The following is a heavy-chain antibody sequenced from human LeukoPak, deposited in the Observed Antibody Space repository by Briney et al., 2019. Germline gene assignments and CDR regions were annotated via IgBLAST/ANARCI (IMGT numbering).Heavy chain of an antibody. Sequence: GGSLRLSCAASGFTFSNYAMSWVRQAPGKGLEWVSAIGGSGGTTYYADSMKGRFTISRDNSKNTLYLQMNSLGAEDTAVYYCAQRRPLNFLSEYWGQGTLVTVSS. CDR1: GFTFSNYA. V-gene: IGHV3-23*01. J-gene: IGHJ4*02. CDR3: AQRRPLNFLSEY. D-gene: IGHD1-1*01. CDR2: IGGSGGTT.